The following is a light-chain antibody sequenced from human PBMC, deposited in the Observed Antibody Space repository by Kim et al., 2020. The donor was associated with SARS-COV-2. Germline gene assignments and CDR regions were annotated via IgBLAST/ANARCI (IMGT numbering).Light chain of an antibody. Sequence: LGQTVKITSQGDSLRMYYASWYQQKPGQAPVLVIYGKNNRPSGIPDRFSGSSSGNTASLTITGAQAEDEADYYCNSRDSSGNHLVFGTGTKVTVL. J-gene: IGLJ1*01. CDR3: NSRDSSGNHLV. V-gene: IGLV3-19*01. CDR2: GKN. CDR1: SLRMYY.